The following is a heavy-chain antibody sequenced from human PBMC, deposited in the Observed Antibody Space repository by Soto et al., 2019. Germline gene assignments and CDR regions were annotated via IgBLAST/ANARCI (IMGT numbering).Heavy chain of an antibody. CDR2: ISGSGGST. J-gene: IGHJ4*02. V-gene: IGHV3-23*01. CDR3: AKSSGWELLLPWDY. CDR1: GFTFSSYA. Sequence: EVQLLESGGGLVQPGGSLRLSCAASGFTFSSYAMSWVRQAPGKGLEWVSAISGSGGSTYYADSVKGRFTISRDNSKNTMYLQMNSLRAEDTAVYYCAKSSGWELLLPWDYWGQGTLVTVSS. D-gene: IGHD1-26*01.